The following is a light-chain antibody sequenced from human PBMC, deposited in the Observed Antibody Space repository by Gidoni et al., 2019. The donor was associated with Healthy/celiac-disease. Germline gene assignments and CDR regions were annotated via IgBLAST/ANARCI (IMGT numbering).Light chain of an antibody. Sequence: QSALTQPASVSGSPGPSITISCTATSSDVGGYNYVSWYQQHPGKAPKRMIYEVSNRPSGVSNRFSGSKSGNTASLTISGLQAEDEADYYCSLYTSSSTLVFGGGTKLTVL. CDR2: EVS. CDR1: SSDVGGYNY. J-gene: IGLJ2*01. CDR3: SLYTSSSTLV. V-gene: IGLV2-14*01.